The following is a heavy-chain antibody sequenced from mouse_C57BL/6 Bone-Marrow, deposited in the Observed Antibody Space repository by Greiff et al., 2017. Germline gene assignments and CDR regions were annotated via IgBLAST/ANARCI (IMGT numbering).Heavy chain of an antibody. V-gene: IGHV1-81*01. D-gene: IGHD1-1*01. CDR1: GYTFTSYG. CDR2: IYPRSGNT. Sequence: QVQLQQSGAELARPGASVKLSCKASGYTFTSYGISWVKQRTGQGLEWIGEIYPRSGNTYYNEKFKGKATLTADKSSSTAYMELLGLTSEDSAVYFCSRGGDYYGSSYFDYWGQGTTLTGSS. CDR3: SRGGDYYGSSYFDY. J-gene: IGHJ2*01.